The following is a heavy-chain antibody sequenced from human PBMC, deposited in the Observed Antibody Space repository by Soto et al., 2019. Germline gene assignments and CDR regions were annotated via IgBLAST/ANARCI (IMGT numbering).Heavy chain of an antibody. CDR2: ISAYNGNT. CDR1: GYTFTSYG. D-gene: IGHD2-15*01. J-gene: IGHJ3*02. Sequence: ASVKVSCKASGYTFTSYGISWVRQAPGQGLEWMGWISAYNGNTNYAQKLQGRVTMTTDTSTSTAYMELRSLRSDDTAVYYCARDGYCSGGSCHTHAFDIWGQGTTVTVSS. CDR3: ARDGYCSGGSCHTHAFDI. V-gene: IGHV1-18*01.